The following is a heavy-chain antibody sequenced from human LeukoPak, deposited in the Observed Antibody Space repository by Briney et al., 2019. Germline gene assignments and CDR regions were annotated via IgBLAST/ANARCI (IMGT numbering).Heavy chain of an antibody. Sequence: ASVKVSCKASGYTFTGYYMHWVRQAPGQGLEWMGWINRNSGGTNYAQKFQGRVTMTRDTSISTAYMELSRLRSDDTAVYYCARYHGDYYYYYYMDVWGKGTTVTVSS. D-gene: IGHD2-8*01. CDR1: GYTFTGYY. J-gene: IGHJ6*03. CDR2: INRNSGGT. V-gene: IGHV1-2*02. CDR3: ARYHGDYYYYYYMDV.